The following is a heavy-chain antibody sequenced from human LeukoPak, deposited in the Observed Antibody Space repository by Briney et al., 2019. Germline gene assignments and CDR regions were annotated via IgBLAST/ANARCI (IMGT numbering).Heavy chain of an antibody. CDR2: IYTSGST. J-gene: IGHJ3*02. D-gene: IGHD3-22*01. V-gene: IGHV4-4*07. Sequence: PSETLSLTCTVSGGSISSYYWSWIRQPAGKGLEWIGRIYTSGSTNYNPSLKSRVTMSVDTSKNQFSLKLSSVTAADTAVYYCARERDYYDSRDAFDIWGQGTMATVSS. CDR3: ARERDYYDSRDAFDI. CDR1: GGSISSYY.